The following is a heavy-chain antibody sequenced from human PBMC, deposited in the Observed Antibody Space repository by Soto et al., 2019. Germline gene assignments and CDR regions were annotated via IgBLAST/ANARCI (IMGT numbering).Heavy chain of an antibody. J-gene: IGHJ6*02. CDR2: IYWDGDE. CDR3: AHKGGRGAGMDV. V-gene: IGHV2-5*02. CDR1: GFSVSTSGVG. D-gene: IGHD2-15*01. Sequence: QITLKESGPTLVKPTQTLTLTCTFSGFSVSTSGVGVAWIRQPPGKALEWLALIYWDGDELYSPFLQSRVTVTKDTFKNRVVRTMTNMDSVDTGTYYCAHKGGRGAGMDVWGQGTTVTGSS.